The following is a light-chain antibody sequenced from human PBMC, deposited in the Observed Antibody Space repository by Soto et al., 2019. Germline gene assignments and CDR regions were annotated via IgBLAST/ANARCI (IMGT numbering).Light chain of an antibody. V-gene: IGKV3-15*01. Sequence: VSPGERATLSCRASQSVDSKLAWYQQKPGQGPRLLIYGASSRATGIPARFSGSGSGTEFTLTISSLQSEDFAVYYCQHYSTWLWTFGQGTKVEIK. CDR1: QSVDSK. CDR3: QHYSTWLWT. CDR2: GAS. J-gene: IGKJ1*01.